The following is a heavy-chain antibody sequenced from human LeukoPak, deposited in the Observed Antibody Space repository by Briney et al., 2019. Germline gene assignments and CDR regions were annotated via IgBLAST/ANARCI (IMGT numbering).Heavy chain of an antibody. CDR2: MNPNSGNT. V-gene: IGHV1-8*03. J-gene: IGHJ4*02. CDR3: ARRKLDYDFWSGYYLFDY. CDR1: GYTFTSYD. D-gene: IGHD3-3*01. Sequence: ASVKVSCKASGYTFTSYDINWVRQATGQGLEWMGWMNPNSGNTGYAQKFQGRVTITRNTSISTAYMELSSLRSEDTAVYYCARRKLDYDFWSGYYLFDYWGQGTLVNVSS.